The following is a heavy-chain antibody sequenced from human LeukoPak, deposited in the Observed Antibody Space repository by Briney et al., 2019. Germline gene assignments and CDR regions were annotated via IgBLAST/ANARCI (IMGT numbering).Heavy chain of an antibody. CDR2: INWNGGGT. Sequence: RPGGSLRLSCAASGFTFDDYGMSWVRQAPGKGLEWVSGINWNGGGTGYADSVKGRFTISRDNAKNSLYLQMNSLRAEDTALYYCARDIRDSDIVVVIASPWGQGTLVTVSS. J-gene: IGHJ5*02. CDR3: ARDIRDSDIVVVIASP. D-gene: IGHD2-21*01. V-gene: IGHV3-20*04. CDR1: GFTFDDYG.